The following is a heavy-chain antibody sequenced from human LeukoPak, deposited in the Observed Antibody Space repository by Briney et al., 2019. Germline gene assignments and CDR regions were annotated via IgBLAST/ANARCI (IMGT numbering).Heavy chain of an antibody. J-gene: IGHJ6*03. Sequence: PSETLSLTCAVYGGSFSGYYWSWIRQPPGKGLEWIGEINHSGSTNYNPSLKSRVTMSVDTSKNQFSLKLSSVTAADTAVYYCARQVPAASSWYYYYYMDVWGKGTTVTVSS. CDR3: ARQVPAASSWYYYYYMDV. CDR2: INHSGST. D-gene: IGHD2-2*01. V-gene: IGHV4-34*01. CDR1: GGSFSGYY.